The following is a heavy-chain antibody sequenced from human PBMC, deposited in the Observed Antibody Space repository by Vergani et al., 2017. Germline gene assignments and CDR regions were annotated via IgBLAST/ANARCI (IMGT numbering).Heavy chain of an antibody. D-gene: IGHD1-26*01. CDR1: GFTFSSYA. CDR2: ISYDGSNK. J-gene: IGHJ4*02. Sequence: VQLVESGGGLIQPGGSLRLSCAASGFTFSSYAMHWVRQAPGKGLEWVAVISYDGSNKYYADSVKGRFTISRDNSKNTLYLQMNSLRAEDTAVYYCARSAIVGAFRMVDYWGQGTLVTVSS. V-gene: IGHV3-30-3*01. CDR3: ARSAIVGAFRMVDY.